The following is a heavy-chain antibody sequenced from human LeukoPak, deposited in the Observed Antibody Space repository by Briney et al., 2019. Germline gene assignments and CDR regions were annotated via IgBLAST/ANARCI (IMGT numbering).Heavy chain of an antibody. D-gene: IGHD2-2*01. V-gene: IGHV4-31*03. Sequence: SETLSLTCTVSGGSISSGGYYWSWIRQHPGKGLEWIGYIYYSGSTYYNPSLKSRVTISVDTSKNQFSLKLSSVTAADTAVYYCARDGRIRGYCSSSCHSVDAFDIWGQGTMVTVSS. CDR2: IYYSGST. CDR1: GGSISSGGYY. J-gene: IGHJ3*02. CDR3: ARDGRIRGYCSSSCHSVDAFDI.